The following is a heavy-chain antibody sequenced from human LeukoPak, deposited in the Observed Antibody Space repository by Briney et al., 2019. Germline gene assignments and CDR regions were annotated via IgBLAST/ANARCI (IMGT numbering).Heavy chain of an antibody. CDR3: AIGFSGYDLPDWIYFDY. D-gene: IGHD5-12*01. Sequence: ASVKVSCKASGGTFSSYTISWVRQAPGQGLEWMGWISAYNGNTNYAQKLQGRVTMTTDTSTSTAYMELRSLRSDDTAVYYCAIGFSGYDLPDWIYFDYWGQGTLVTVSS. J-gene: IGHJ4*02. CDR1: GGTFSSYT. CDR2: ISAYNGNT. V-gene: IGHV1-18*01.